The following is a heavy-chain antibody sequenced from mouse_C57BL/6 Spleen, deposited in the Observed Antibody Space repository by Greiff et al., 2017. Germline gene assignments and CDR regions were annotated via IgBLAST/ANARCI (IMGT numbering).Heavy chain of an antibody. CDR3: STCDGYYSSGFAY. D-gene: IGHD2-3*01. CDR2: IDPEDGDT. J-gene: IGHJ3*01. CDR1: GFNFKDYY. Sequence: VQLQQSGAELVRPGASVTLSCKASGFNFKDYYMHWVKQRPEQGLEWIGGIDPEDGDTDYDPKFQGKATMTADTSSNTAYMQLRSLTSEDTAVYYCSTCDGYYSSGFAYWGQGTLVTVSA. V-gene: IGHV14-1*01.